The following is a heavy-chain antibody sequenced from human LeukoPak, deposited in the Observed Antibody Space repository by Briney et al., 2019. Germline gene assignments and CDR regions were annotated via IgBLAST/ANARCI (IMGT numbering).Heavy chain of an antibody. V-gene: IGHV4-39*01. Sequence: PSETLSFTCTVSGDSICTYYWSWIRQPPGKGLEGCGSIYYSGSTYYNPSLKSRVTISVDTSKNQFALKLSSVTAADTAVYYCASRLVVPAASFDYWGQGTLVTVSS. J-gene: IGHJ4*02. CDR2: IYYSGST. CDR3: ASRLVVPAASFDY. CDR1: GDSICTYY. D-gene: IGHD2-2*01.